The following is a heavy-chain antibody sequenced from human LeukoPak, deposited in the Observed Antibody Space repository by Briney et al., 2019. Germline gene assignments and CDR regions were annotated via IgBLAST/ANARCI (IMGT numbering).Heavy chain of an antibody. CDR1: GFSLSTSAVG. V-gene: IGHV2-5*02. CDR2: VHRDDDK. Sequence: SGPTLVNTTQTLTLTFTFSGFSLSTSAVGVGLIRQPPGKALEWLALVHRDDDKRYSPSLKSRLTITKDTSRNQVVLTMTNMDPVDTATYYCAHATLVYDSSGYYMGWFDPWGQGTLVTVSS. D-gene: IGHD3-22*01. J-gene: IGHJ5*02. CDR3: AHATLVYDSSGYYMGWFDP.